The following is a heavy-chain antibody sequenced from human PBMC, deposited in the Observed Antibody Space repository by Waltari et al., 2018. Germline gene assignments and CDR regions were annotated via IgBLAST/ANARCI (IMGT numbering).Heavy chain of an antibody. V-gene: IGHV4-4*02. CDR1: GDSVTNNYW. D-gene: IGHD2-15*01. Sequence: QLQLQESGPGLVKPSGTLSLTCTVSGDSVTNNYWWSWVRQSPGKGLEWLGQIQGSGRNNDNPSFASRITVSIDTSNNQFSLKVTSATAADTAVYYCARDRGRGLYLDSWGRGALLTVS. CDR2: IQGSGRN. J-gene: IGHJ4*02. CDR3: ARDRGRGLYLDS.